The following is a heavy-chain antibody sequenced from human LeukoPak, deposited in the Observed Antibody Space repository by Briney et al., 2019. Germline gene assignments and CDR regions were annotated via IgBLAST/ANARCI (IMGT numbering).Heavy chain of an antibody. V-gene: IGHV3-33*01. D-gene: IGHD3-10*01. Sequence: GGSLRLSCAASGFTFSSYGMHWVRQAPGKGLEWVAVIWYDGSNKYYADSVKGRFTISRDNSKNTLYLQMNSLRAEDTAVYYCARDYGSGSFDYWGQGTLVTVSS. CDR1: GFTFSSYG. CDR2: IWYDGSNK. CDR3: ARDYGSGSFDY. J-gene: IGHJ4*02.